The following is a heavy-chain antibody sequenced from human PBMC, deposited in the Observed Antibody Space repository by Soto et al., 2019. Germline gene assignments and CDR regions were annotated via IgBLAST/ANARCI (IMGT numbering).Heavy chain of an antibody. V-gene: IGHV3-7*01. Sequence: GGSLRLSCAASGFTFSSYWMSWVRQAPGKGLEWVANIKQDGSHKYYVPSVKGRFTISRDNAKNSLYLQMNSLRAEDAAVYYCATSTGAPGNYWGQGTLVTVSS. CDR2: IKQDGSHK. J-gene: IGHJ4*02. CDR1: GFTFSSYW. CDR3: ATSTGAPGNY. D-gene: IGHD1-26*01.